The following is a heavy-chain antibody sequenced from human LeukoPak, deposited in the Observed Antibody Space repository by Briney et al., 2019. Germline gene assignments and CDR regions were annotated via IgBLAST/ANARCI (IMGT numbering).Heavy chain of an antibody. CDR1: GGSISSYY. Sequence: PSETLSLTCTVSGGSISSYYWSWIRQPPGKGLEWIGEINHSGSTNYNPSLKSRVTISVDTSKNQFSLKLSSVTAADTAVYYCARAPRFITTGYSSSWSDYYYYYYMDVWGKGTTVTVSS. D-gene: IGHD6-13*01. CDR2: INHSGST. CDR3: ARAPRFITTGYSSSWSDYYYYYYMDV. J-gene: IGHJ6*03. V-gene: IGHV4-34*01.